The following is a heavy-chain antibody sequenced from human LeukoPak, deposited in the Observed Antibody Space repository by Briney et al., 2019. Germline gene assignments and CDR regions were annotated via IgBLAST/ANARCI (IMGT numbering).Heavy chain of an antibody. J-gene: IGHJ4*02. D-gene: IGHD3-22*01. CDR1: GCTFSSYA. CDR3: ARATYYYDSSGYWHFDY. Sequence: ASVKVSCKASGCTFSSYAISWVRQAPGQGLEWMGGIIPIFGTANYAQKFQGRVTITADESTSTAYMELSSLRSEDAAVYYCARATYYYDSSGYWHFDYWGQGTLVTVSS. V-gene: IGHV1-69*13. CDR2: IIPIFGTA.